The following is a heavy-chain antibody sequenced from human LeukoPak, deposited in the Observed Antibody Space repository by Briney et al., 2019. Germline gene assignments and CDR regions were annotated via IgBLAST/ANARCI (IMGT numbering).Heavy chain of an antibody. J-gene: IGHJ6*02. CDR3: ARDGDGGNSGFYYGLDI. CDR1: GYTFTGYY. D-gene: IGHD4-23*01. Sequence: ASVNLSCKASGYTFTGYYIHWVRQAPGQGLEWMGWSNPNSGHTNYAQNFQGRVTMTRDTSISTAYMELTRLTSDDTAVYYCARDGDGGNSGFYYGLDIWGQGTTVTVSS. CDR2: SNPNSGHT. V-gene: IGHV1-2*02.